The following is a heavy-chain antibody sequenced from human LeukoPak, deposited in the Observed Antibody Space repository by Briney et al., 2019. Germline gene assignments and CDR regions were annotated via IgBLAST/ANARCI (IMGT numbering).Heavy chain of an antibody. D-gene: IGHD2-21*02. CDR1: GYSFTSYW. CDR3: ARQMVVTAIPGWFDP. V-gene: IGHV5-51*01. CDR2: IYPGDSDT. Sequence: GESLKISCKGSGYSFTSYWIGWVRQMHGKGLEWMGIIYPGDSDTRYSPFFQGQVTISADKSISTAYLQWSSLKASDTAMYYCARQMVVTAIPGWFDPWGQGTLVTVSS. J-gene: IGHJ5*02.